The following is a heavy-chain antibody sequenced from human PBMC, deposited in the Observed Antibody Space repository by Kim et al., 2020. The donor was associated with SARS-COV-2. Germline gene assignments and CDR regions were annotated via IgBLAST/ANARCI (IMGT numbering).Heavy chain of an antibody. V-gene: IGHV1-8*01. CDR1: GYTFTSYD. CDR2: MNPKSGNT. CDR3: ARGRSGHIVVVIAKYYYYYVDV. J-gene: IGHJ6*03. D-gene: IGHD2-21*01. Sequence: ASVKVSCKASGYTFTSYDINWVRQATGQGLEWMGWMNPKSGNTGYAQKFQGRVTMTRNTSISTAYMELSSLRSEDTAVYYCARGRSGHIVVVIAKYYYYYVDVWGKGTTVTVSS.